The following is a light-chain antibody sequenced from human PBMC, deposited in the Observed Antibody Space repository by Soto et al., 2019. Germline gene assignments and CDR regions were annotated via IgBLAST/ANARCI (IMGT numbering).Light chain of an antibody. V-gene: IGLV1-40*01. Sequence: QSVLTQPPSVSEAPGQRVTISCTGTSSDIGAGYDVHLYQQLPGAAPKFLIYSNGIRPSGVPDRFSASKSGTSASLAITGLRAEDEDDYYCQSYDSSLTTYVFGTGTKLTVL. CDR2: SNG. CDR1: SSDIGAGYD. J-gene: IGLJ1*01. CDR3: QSYDSSLTTYV.